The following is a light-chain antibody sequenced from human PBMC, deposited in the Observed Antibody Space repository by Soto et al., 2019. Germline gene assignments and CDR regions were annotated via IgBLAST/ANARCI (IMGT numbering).Light chain of an antibody. Sequence: QSALTQPPSVSGSPGQSITISCTGSRSDVGTYNFVSWYQQHPGKAPRLIIFEVNNRPSGVSLRFSGSKSGNTASLTITGLQAEDEADYYCSSYTSGSPYVFGPGTKVTVL. V-gene: IGLV2-14*01. CDR2: EVN. J-gene: IGLJ1*01. CDR3: SSYTSGSPYV. CDR1: RSDVGTYNF.